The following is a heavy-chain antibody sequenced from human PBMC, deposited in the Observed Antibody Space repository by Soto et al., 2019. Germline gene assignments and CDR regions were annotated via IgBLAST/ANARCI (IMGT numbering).Heavy chain of an antibody. V-gene: IGHV3-30*18. CDR1: GFTFSSYG. CDR2: ISYDGSNK. Sequence: LRLSCAASGFTFSSYGMHWVRQAPGKGLEWVAVISYDGSNKYYADSVKGRFTISRDNSKNTLYPQMNSLRAEDTAVYYCAKKRDGYNYYYYYGMDVWGQGTTVTVSS. J-gene: IGHJ6*02. D-gene: IGHD5-12*01. CDR3: AKKRDGYNYYYYYGMDV.